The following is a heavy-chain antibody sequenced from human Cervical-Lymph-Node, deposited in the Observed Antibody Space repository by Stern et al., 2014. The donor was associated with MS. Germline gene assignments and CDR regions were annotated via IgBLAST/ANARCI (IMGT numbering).Heavy chain of an antibody. CDR3: ARADDTSGYY. V-gene: IGHV3-7*01. CDR1: GFIFSDYW. D-gene: IGHD3-9*01. CDR2: IKRDGSEK. Sequence: ESGGGLVQPGGSLRLSCAASGFIFSDYWMSWVRQTPGKGLEWLANIKRDGSEKYYVDSVKGRFTISRDNAKNSLYLQMNSLRVEDTAVYYCARADDTSGYYWGQGTLVTVSS. J-gene: IGHJ4*02.